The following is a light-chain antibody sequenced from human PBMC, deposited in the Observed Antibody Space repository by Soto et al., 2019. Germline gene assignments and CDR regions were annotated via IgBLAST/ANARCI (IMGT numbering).Light chain of an antibody. J-gene: IGKJ1*01. CDR1: QSISSSY. Sequence: EIVLTQSPGTLSLSPGERATLSCRASQSISSSYLAWYQQKPGQAPRLLIYGASSRASGTPDRFSGSGSGPDFILTISRLEPEDFAVYYCQQYGSSPRGTFGQGTKVDIK. CDR3: QQYGSSPRGT. CDR2: GAS. V-gene: IGKV3-20*01.